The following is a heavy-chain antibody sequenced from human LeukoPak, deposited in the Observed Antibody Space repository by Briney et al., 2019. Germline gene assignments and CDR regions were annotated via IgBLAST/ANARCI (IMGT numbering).Heavy chain of an antibody. D-gene: IGHD6-13*01. Sequence: SEALSLTCTVSGGSISSSSYYWGWIRQPPGKGLEWIGSIYYSGSTYYNPSLKSRVTISVDTSKNQFSLKLSSVTAADTAVYYCARDFPAAGTEDYWGQGTLVTVSS. CDR3: ARDFPAAGTEDY. CDR2: IYYSGST. CDR1: GGSISSSSYY. J-gene: IGHJ4*02. V-gene: IGHV4-39*07.